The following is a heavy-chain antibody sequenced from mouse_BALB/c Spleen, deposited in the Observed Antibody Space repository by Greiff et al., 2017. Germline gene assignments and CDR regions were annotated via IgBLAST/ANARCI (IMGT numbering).Heavy chain of an antibody. Sequence: EVQRVESGGGLVKPGGSLKLSCAASGFTFSDYYMYWVRQTPEKRLEWVATISDGGSYTYYPDSVKGRFTISRDNAKNNLYLQMSSLKSEDTAMYYCARDYDGTAFDYWGQGTTLTVSS. D-gene: IGHD2-12*01. CDR2: ISDGGSYT. J-gene: IGHJ2*01. CDR3: ARDYDGTAFDY. V-gene: IGHV5-4*02. CDR1: GFTFSDYY.